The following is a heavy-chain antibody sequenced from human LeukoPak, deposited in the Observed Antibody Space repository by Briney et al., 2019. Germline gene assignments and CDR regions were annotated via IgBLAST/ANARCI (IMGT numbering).Heavy chain of an antibody. CDR3: ARDGGPFDS. Sequence: GGSLRLSCAASRFTFRSYWMSWVRQAPGKGLEWVANIKQDGSERYYVVSVKGRFTISRDNAKNLVYLQLNSLRVEDTAVYYCARDGGPFDSWGQGTLVTVSS. CDR2: IKQDGSER. CDR1: RFTFRSYW. D-gene: IGHD2-15*01. V-gene: IGHV3-7*03. J-gene: IGHJ4*02.